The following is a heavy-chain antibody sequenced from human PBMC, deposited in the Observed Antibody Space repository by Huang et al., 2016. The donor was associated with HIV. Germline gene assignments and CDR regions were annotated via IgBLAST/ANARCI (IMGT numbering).Heavy chain of an antibody. D-gene: IGHD3-22*01. CDR3: ARARGYYDSSVSYYFDY. J-gene: IGHJ4*02. CDR2: ISPIVGTA. CDR1: GGTFSSYA. V-gene: IGHV1-69*13. Sequence: QVQLVQSGAEVKKPGSSVKVSCKASGGTFSSYAISWVRQAPGQGLEWMGGISPIVGTANYAQKFQGRVTMTADESTSTAYMELSSLRSEDTAVYYCARARGYYDSSVSYYFDYWGQGTLVTVSS.